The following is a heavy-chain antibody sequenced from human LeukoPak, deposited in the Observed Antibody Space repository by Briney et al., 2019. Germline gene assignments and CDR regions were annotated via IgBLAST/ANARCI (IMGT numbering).Heavy chain of an antibody. Sequence: PSETPSLTCTVSGASISSGSYYWGWIRHPPGNGLEWIGCIYYSGNTYYNLALRSRVTITVDTSKNQISLKLSSVTAADTAVYYCARLWSGYRPPDYWGQGTLVTVSS. CDR2: IYYSGNT. D-gene: IGHD3-3*01. CDR3: ARLWSGYRPPDY. CDR1: GASISSGSYY. J-gene: IGHJ4*02. V-gene: IGHV4-39*01.